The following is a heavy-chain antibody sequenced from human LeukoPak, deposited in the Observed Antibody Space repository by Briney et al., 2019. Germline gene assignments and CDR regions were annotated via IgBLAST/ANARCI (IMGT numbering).Heavy chain of an antibody. CDR2: INPNSGGT. D-gene: IGHD4-23*01. J-gene: IGHJ4*02. Sequence: ASVKVSRKASGYTFTGYYMHWVRQAPGQGLEWMGWINPNSGGTNYAQKFQGRVTMTRDTSISTAYMELSRLRSDDTAVYYCARGIDYGGNSMGYWGQGTLVTVSS. CDR1: GYTFTGYY. V-gene: IGHV1-2*02. CDR3: ARGIDYGGNSMGY.